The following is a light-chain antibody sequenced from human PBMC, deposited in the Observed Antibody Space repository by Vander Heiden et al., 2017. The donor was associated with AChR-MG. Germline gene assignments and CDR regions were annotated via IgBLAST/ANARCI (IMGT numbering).Light chain of an antibody. Sequence: EVVLTQSPATLSLSPGDRATLSCRASQSVSNYFVWYQQRPGQAPRLLIYDASKRATGIPARFSGSGSGTDFTLTMSSLEPEDFAVYYCQQRNYWPLTFGGGTKVEIK. CDR3: QQRNYWPLT. J-gene: IGKJ4*01. CDR2: DAS. V-gene: IGKV3-11*01. CDR1: QSVSNY.